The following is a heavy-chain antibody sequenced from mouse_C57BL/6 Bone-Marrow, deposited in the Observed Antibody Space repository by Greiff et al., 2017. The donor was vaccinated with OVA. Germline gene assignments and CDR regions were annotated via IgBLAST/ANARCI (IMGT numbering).Heavy chain of an antibody. Sequence: QVQLQQPGAELVKPGASVKMSCKASGYTFTSYWITWVKQRPGQGLEWIGDIYPGSGSTNYNEKFKSKATLTVDTSSSTAYMQLSSLTSEDSAVYYCARAEASHAYYAMDYWGQGTSVTVSS. CDR1: GYTFTSYW. J-gene: IGHJ4*01. CDR3: ARAEASHAYYAMDY. CDR2: IYPGSGST. V-gene: IGHV1-55*01.